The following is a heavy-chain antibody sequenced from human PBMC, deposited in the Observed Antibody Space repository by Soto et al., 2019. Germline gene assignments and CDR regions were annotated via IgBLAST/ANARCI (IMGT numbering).Heavy chain of an antibody. CDR3: ARGSLRFGELYDAYDI. Sequence: QLQLVQSGVEVKKPGASVKVSSKASGYTFISHGISWVRQAPGQGLEWMGWISAYNGNTNYEQKFQGRVTMTRDTSTSTAHMELRSLRSDDTAVYYCARGSLRFGELYDAYDIWGQGTMVIVSS. J-gene: IGHJ3*02. D-gene: IGHD3-10*01. V-gene: IGHV1-18*01. CDR1: GYTFISHG. CDR2: ISAYNGNT.